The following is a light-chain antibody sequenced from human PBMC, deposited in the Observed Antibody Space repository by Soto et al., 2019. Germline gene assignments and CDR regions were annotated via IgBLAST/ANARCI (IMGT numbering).Light chain of an antibody. Sequence: DIQMTQSPSTLSASVGDRVTITFRASQSISSWLAWYQQKPGKAPKLLIYKASSLESGVPSRFSGSGSGTEFTLTISSLQPDDFATYYCQQYNSYSLFGGGTKVEIK. J-gene: IGKJ4*01. CDR1: QSISSW. CDR3: QQYNSYSL. CDR2: KAS. V-gene: IGKV1-5*03.